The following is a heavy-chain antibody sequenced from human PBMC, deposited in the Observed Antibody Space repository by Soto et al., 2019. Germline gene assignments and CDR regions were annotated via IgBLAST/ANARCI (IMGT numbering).Heavy chain of an antibody. CDR1: GGSISSGGYS. CDR2: IYHSGST. V-gene: IGHV4-30-2*01. Sequence: PSETLSLTCAVSGGSISSGGYSWSWIRQPPGKGLEWIGYIYHSGSTYYNPSLKSRVTISVDRPKNQFSLKLSSVTAADTAVYYCASGDYYDSSGHDAFDIWGQGTMVTVSS. CDR3: ASGDYYDSSGHDAFDI. J-gene: IGHJ3*02. D-gene: IGHD3-22*01.